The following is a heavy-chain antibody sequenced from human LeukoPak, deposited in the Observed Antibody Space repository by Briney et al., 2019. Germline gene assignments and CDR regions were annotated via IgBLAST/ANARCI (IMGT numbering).Heavy chain of an antibody. CDR2: ISYHGSNK. D-gene: IGHD6-13*01. J-gene: IGHJ4*02. CDR1: GFTFSSYG. CDR3: ARGSGSSTSWIDY. Sequence: GGSLRLSCAASGFTFSSYGMHWVRQAPGKGLEWVAVISYHGSNKYYADSVKGRFTISRDNSKNTLYLQMNSLKAEDTAVYYCARGSGSSTSWIDYWGQGTLVTVSS. V-gene: IGHV3-33*05.